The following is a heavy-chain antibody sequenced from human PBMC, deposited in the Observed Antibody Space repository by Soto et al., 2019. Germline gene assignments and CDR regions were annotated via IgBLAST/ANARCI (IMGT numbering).Heavy chain of an antibody. Sequence: QVQLGESGGGVVQPGRSLRLSCAASGFTFNSYGMHWVRQAPGKGLEWVAVISYDGSSQYYADSVRGRFTVSRANSKNSLYFQMNSLRDEDTALYYCENNIIAVLEEFSGQDSWGQGTLVTVSP. CDR2: ISYDGSSQ. J-gene: IGHJ4*02. D-gene: IGHD2-2*01. CDR1: GFTFNSYG. V-gene: IGHV3-30*18. CDR3: ENNIIAVLEEFSGQDS.